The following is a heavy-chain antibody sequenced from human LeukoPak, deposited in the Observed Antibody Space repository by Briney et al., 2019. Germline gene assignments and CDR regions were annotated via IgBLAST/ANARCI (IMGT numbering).Heavy chain of an antibody. D-gene: IGHD6-19*01. Sequence: GGSLRLSCAASGFTFSSYWMNWVRQAPGKGLEWVASIQRDGSEKYYVESVKGRFTISRDNAKNSLYLQMNSLRAEDTAVYYCARQWYSSGKWGQGTLVTVSS. CDR3: ARQWYSSGK. J-gene: IGHJ4*02. V-gene: IGHV3-7*01. CDR2: IQRDGSEK. CDR1: GFTFSSYW.